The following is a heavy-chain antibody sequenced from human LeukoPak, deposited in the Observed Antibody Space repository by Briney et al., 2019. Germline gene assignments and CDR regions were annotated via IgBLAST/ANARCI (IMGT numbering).Heavy chain of an antibody. V-gene: IGHV5-51*03. D-gene: IGHD3-9*01. CDR1: GYTFSNYW. CDR3: ARRGYYDVLTGYFVAFDI. Sequence: KPGESMKISCKASGYTFSNYWIGWVRQMPGKGLEWMGMIYPDDSDTRSSPSFQGQVTISADKSISTAYLQWSSLKASDTAMYYCARRGYYDVLTGYFVAFDIWGQGTMVTVSS. CDR2: IYPDDSDT. J-gene: IGHJ3*02.